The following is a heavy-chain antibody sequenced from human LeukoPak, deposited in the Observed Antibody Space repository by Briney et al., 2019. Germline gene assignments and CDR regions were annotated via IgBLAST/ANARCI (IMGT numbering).Heavy chain of an antibody. D-gene: IGHD3-10*01. CDR2: ISGRGGST. J-gene: IGHJ4*02. CDR3: AKGLTMVRGVDDWGSLSTFDY. Sequence: GGSLRLSCAASGFTFSSYAMSGVRQAPGKGLEWVSAISGRGGSTYYADSVKGGLTNSRDNYKTTLYLQMNRLRAEDTAVYYCAKGLTMVRGVDDWGSLSTFDYWGQGTLVTVSS. V-gene: IGHV3-23*01. CDR1: GFTFSSYA.